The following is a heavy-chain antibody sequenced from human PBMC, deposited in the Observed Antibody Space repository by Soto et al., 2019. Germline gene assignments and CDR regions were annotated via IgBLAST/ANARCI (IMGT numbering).Heavy chain of an antibody. CDR2: FSGGSGAI. V-gene: IGHV3-23*01. D-gene: IGHD1-1*01. Sequence: GGSLRLSCAVSGFSLGPYGVTWVRQTPEKGLEWVTGFSGGSGAIFYADSVRGRFTISRDSSTAYLQMNNLRPEDTAVYFCARWNGFGDSWGQGSLVTVS. CDR3: ARWNGFGDS. CDR1: GFSLGPYG. J-gene: IGHJ4*02.